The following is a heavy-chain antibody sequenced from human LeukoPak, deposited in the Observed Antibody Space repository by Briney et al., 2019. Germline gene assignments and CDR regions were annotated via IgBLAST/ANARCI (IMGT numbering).Heavy chain of an antibody. D-gene: IGHD3-22*01. J-gene: IGHJ4*02. CDR1: GFSLSTSGVG. CDR2: IYWNDYK. Sequence: SGPTLVNPTQTLTLTCTFSGFSLSTSGVGGGWIRQPPRKALEWLALIYWNDYKRYTPSLKSRLTITKDTSKNQVVFTMTTMDPVDTATYYCAYTLGAMIVVGEFFDYWGQGTLVTVSS. V-gene: IGHV2-5*01. CDR3: AYTLGAMIVVGEFFDY.